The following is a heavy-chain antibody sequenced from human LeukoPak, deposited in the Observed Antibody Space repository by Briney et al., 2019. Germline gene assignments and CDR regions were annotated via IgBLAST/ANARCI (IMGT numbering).Heavy chain of an antibody. CDR3: VRVDHSLGKTYFDY. CDR2: ISSSSSFM. CDR1: GFTFSIYG. V-gene: IGHV3-21*01. Sequence: GGSLRLSCTVSGFTFSIYGLNWVRQAPGKGLEWVSSISSSSSFMYYADSVKGRFTISRDNAKNALYLQMNSLRAEDTAVYYCVRVDHSLGKTYFDYWGQGTLVIVSS. J-gene: IGHJ4*02. D-gene: IGHD2-21*01.